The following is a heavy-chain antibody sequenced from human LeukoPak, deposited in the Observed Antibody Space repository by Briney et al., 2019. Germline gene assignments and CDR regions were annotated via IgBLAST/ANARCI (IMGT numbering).Heavy chain of an antibody. V-gene: IGHV3-21*01. J-gene: IGHJ4*02. CDR3: ARDRGFNGRHY. CDR1: GLTFSSYS. Sequence: PGGSLRLSCAASGLTFSSYSMNWVRQAPGKGLEWVSSISSSSSYIYYADSVKGRFTISRDNAKNSLYLQMNSLRAEDTAVYYCARDRGFNGRHYWGQGTLVTVSS. D-gene: IGHD3-10*01. CDR2: ISSSSSYI.